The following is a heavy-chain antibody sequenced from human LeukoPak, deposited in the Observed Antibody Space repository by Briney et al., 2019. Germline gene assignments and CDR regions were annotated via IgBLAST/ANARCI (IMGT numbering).Heavy chain of an antibody. CDR1: RFTFSSYA. J-gene: IGHJ4*02. CDR2: ISSSDGNT. Sequence: TGGSLRLSCAASRFTFSSYAMSWVRQAPGKGLEWVSTISSSDGNTYYADSVTGRFTISRDNSKNTLYLQMNSLRAEDTAVYYCAKQEPLGGYKGQSLGYFDYWGQGTLVTVSS. V-gene: IGHV3-23*01. CDR3: AKQEPLGGYKGQSLGYFDY. D-gene: IGHD5-18*01.